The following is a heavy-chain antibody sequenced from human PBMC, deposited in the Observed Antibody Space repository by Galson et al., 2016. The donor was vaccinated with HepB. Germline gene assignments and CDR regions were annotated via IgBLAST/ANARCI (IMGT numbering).Heavy chain of an antibody. CDR3: ARDQYGRGSGWYSASGC. D-gene: IGHD6-13*01. J-gene: IGHJ4*02. Sequence: SLRLSCAASGFTFSSYKMHWVRQAPGKGLVWVAVILYDGSDKYYADSVKGRFTISRDNSKNTLYLQMNSLRAEDTAVYYCARDQYGRGSGWYSASGCWGQGTLVAVSS. CDR1: GFTFSSYK. CDR2: ILYDGSDK. V-gene: IGHV3-30*04.